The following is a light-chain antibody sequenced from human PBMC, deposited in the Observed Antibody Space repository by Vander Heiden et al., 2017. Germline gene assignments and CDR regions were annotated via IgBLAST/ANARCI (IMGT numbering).Light chain of an antibody. CDR3: QVWGSSNDHADVE. Sequence: SYVLTQPPSASVAPGQTATITCGGNNIGGKLVHWYQQTPGQAPVLVVYDNSDRPSGIPERFSGSNSGNTATLSISRVEAGDEADYYCQVWGSSNDHADVEFGGGTKLTVL. CDR1: NIGGKL. V-gene: IGLV3-21*02. J-gene: IGLJ2*01. CDR2: DNS.